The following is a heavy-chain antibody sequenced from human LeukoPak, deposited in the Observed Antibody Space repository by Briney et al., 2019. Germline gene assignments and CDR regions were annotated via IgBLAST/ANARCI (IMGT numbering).Heavy chain of an antibody. J-gene: IGHJ3*02. CDR1: GGTFSSYA. Sequence: ASVKVSCKASGGTFSSYAISWVRQAPGQGLEWMGGIIPIFGTANYAQKFQGRVTITADKSTSTAYMELSSLRSEDTAVYYCATNIVVPAALPAFDIWGQGTMVTVSS. CDR2: IIPIFGTA. V-gene: IGHV1-69*06. D-gene: IGHD2-2*01. CDR3: ATNIVVPAALPAFDI.